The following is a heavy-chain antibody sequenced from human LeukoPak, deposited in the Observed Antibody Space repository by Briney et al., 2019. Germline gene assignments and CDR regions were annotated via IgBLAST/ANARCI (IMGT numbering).Heavy chain of an antibody. CDR1: GYTFTSYY. CDR2: INPSGGST. Sequence: ASVKVSCKASGYTFTSYYMHWVRQAPGQGLEWMGIINPSGGSTSYAQKFQGRVTMTRDTSTSTAYMELSRLRSDDTAVYYCARDARQQQLVRYYYYYMDVWGKGTTVTVSS. D-gene: IGHD6-13*01. J-gene: IGHJ6*03. CDR3: ARDARQQQLVRYYYYYMDV. V-gene: IGHV1-46*01.